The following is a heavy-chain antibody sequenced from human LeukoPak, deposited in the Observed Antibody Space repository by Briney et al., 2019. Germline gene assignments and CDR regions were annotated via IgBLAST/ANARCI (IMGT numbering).Heavy chain of an antibody. V-gene: IGHV1-2*02. J-gene: IGHJ4*02. CDR2: INPNSGGT. CDR1: GYTFTGHY. CDR3: ARDNCGGDCYSGGFGY. Sequence: ASVKVSCKASGYTFTGHYMHWVRQAPGQGLEWMGWINPNSGGTNYAQKFQGRVTMTRDTSISTAYMELSRLRSDDTAVYYCARDNCGGDCYSGGFGYWGQGTLVTVSS. D-gene: IGHD2-21*02.